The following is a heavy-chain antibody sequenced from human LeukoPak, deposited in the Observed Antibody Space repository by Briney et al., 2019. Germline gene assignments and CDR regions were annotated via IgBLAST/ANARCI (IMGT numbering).Heavy chain of an antibody. D-gene: IGHD6-13*01. Sequence: SETLSLTCTVSGGSISSSSYYAGWIRQPPGKWLEWAGSIYYSGSTYYNPSLKSPATISVDTSNNQFSLTLSSVTAADTAVYSCARSTSRWYSAGFDYWGQGTLVTVSS. CDR3: ARSTSRWYSAGFDY. V-gene: IGHV4-39*01. J-gene: IGHJ4*02. CDR1: GGSISSSSYY. CDR2: IYYSGST.